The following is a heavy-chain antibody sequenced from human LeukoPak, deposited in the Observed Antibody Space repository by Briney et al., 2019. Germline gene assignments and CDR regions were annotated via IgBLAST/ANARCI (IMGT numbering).Heavy chain of an antibody. CDR2: ISSSGSTI. CDR3: AREDMGYCSGGSCYRAWFGP. D-gene: IGHD2-15*01. CDR1: GFTFSSYE. J-gene: IGHJ5*02. Sequence: PGGSLRLSCAASGFTFSSYEMNWVRQAPGKGLEWVSYISSSGSTIYYADSVKGRFTISRDNAKNSLYLQMNSLRAEDTAVYYCAREDMGYCSGGSCYRAWFGPWGQGTLVTVSS. V-gene: IGHV3-48*03.